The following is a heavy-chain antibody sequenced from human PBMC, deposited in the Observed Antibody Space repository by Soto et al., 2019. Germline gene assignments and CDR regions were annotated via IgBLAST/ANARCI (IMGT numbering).Heavy chain of an antibody. V-gene: IGHV4-39*01. CDR1: GGSISSSSYY. J-gene: IGHJ6*02. Sequence: SETLSLTCTVSGGSISSSSYYWGWIRQPPGKGLEWIGSIYYSGSTHYNPSLKSRVTISVDTSKNQFSLKLSSVTAADTAVYYCSHPTEYYYYGMDVWGQGTTVTVPS. CDR2: IYYSGST. CDR3: SHPTEYYYYGMDV.